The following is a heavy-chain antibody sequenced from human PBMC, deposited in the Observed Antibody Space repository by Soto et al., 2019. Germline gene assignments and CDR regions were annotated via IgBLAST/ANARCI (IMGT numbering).Heavy chain of an antibody. D-gene: IGHD4-17*01. V-gene: IGHV4-39*01. CDR2: IYYSGST. J-gene: IGHJ2*01. CDR3: ARLGPTVTTRGYWYFDL. CDR1: GGSISSSSYY. Sequence: PSETLSLTCTVSGGSISSSSYYWGWIRQPPGKGLEWIGSIYYSGSTYYNPSLKSRVTISVDTSKNQFSLKLSSVTAADTAVYYCARLGPTVTTRGYWYFDLWGRGTLVTVSS.